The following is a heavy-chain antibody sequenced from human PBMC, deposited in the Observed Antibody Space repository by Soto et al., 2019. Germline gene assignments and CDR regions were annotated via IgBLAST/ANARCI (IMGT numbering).Heavy chain of an antibody. CDR3: ARLNAGTTYYYDGMDV. Sequence: SETLSLTCTVSGTSVSSSNYYWDWIRQPPGKGLEWIGSIYYSGSTYYNPSLKSRVTISVDTSKNQFSLKLSSVTAADTAVYYCARLNAGTTYYYDGMDVWVQGTTVS. J-gene: IGHJ6*02. CDR1: GTSVSSSNYY. V-gene: IGHV4-39*01. CDR2: IYYSGST. D-gene: IGHD1-7*01.